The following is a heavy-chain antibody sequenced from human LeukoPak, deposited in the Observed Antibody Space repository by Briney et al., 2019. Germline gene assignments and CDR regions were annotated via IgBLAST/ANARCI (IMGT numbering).Heavy chain of an antibody. V-gene: IGHV3-7*01. J-gene: IGHJ4*02. CDR3: AREDGKFDY. CDR1: GFTFSTYS. CDR2: IRPDVDER. Sequence: PGGSLRLSCAASGFTFSTYSMNWVRQAPGKGLEWVANIRPDVDERHYVESVRGRFTISRDNAQNLLYLQMNSLRVDDTAVYYCAREDGKFDYWGQGTLVTVSP.